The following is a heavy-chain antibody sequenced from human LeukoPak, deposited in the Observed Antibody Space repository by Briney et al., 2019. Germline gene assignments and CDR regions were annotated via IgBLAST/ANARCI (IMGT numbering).Heavy chain of an antibody. CDR1: GFXFSSYI. J-gene: IGHJ4*02. Sequence: GGSLRLSCAASGFXFSSYIINWVRQAPGKGLEWVASISRNSTYIHYADSVKGRFTISRDNARNSLFLQMNSLRAEDTAIYYCASDEGNYFDYWGQGTLVTVSS. CDR2: ISRNSTYI. CDR3: ASDEGNYFDY. V-gene: IGHV3-21*01.